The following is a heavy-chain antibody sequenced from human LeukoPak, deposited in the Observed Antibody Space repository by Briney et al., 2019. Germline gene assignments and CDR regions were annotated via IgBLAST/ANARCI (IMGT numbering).Heavy chain of an antibody. CDR2: INHSGST. D-gene: IGHD1-26*01. J-gene: IGHJ3*02. CDR3: ARVEPGSYYCAFDI. V-gene: IGHV4-34*01. Sequence: SETLSLTCAVYGGSFSGYYWSWIRQPPGKGLEWIGEINHSGSTNYNPSLKSRVTISVDTSKNQFSLKLSSVTAADTAVYYCARVEPGSYYCAFDIWGQGTMVTVSS. CDR1: GGSFSGYY.